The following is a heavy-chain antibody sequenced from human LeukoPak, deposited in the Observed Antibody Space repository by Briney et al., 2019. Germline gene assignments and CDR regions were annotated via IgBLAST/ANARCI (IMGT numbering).Heavy chain of an antibody. CDR3: ARDHYTGGSPDAFDI. D-gene: IGHD7-27*01. Sequence: GGSLRLSCAASGFTFSRYGMNWVRQAPGKGLEWVAIVWYDGSNKYYADSVKGRFTISRDNSKNTLYLQMNSLRAEDTAVYYCARDHYTGGSPDAFDIWGQGTMVTVSS. CDR2: VWYDGSNK. J-gene: IGHJ3*02. V-gene: IGHV3-33*08. CDR1: GFTFSRYG.